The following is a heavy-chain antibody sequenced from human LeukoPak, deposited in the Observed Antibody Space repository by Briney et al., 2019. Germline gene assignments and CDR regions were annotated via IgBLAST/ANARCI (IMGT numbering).Heavy chain of an antibody. CDR1: GGSVSSGSYY. V-gene: IGHV4-61*01. CDR2: IYYSGST. Sequence: PSETLSLTCTVSGGSVSSGSYYWSWIRQPPGKGLEWIGYIYYSGSTNYNPSLKSRVTISVDTSKNQFSLKLSSVTAADTAVYYCARAHRFGEDPGHGMDVWGQGTTVTVSS. CDR3: ARAHRFGEDPGHGMDV. D-gene: IGHD3-10*01. J-gene: IGHJ6*02.